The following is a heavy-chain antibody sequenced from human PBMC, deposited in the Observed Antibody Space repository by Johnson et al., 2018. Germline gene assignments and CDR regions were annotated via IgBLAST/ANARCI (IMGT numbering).Heavy chain of an antibody. CDR3: AKAATTVVTLDVFDI. D-gene: IGHD4-23*01. CDR1: GFTFDDYA. V-gene: IGHV3-9*01. J-gene: IGHJ3*02. Sequence: VQLVESGGGLVQPGRSLRLSCAASGFTFDDYAIHWVRQAPGKGLEWVSGISWNSGSIGYADSVKGRFPISRDNAKNSLYLQMNSLRPEDTALYYCAKAATTVVTLDVFDIWGQGTMVTVSS. CDR2: ISWNSGSI.